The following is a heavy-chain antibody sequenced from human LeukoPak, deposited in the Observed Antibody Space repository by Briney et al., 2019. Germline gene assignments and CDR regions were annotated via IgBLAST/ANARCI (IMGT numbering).Heavy chain of an antibody. CDR1: GYTFTGYY. J-gene: IGHJ4*02. CDR2: INPNSGGT. CDR3: AREHPAVAGTDY. D-gene: IGHD6-19*01. V-gene: IGHV1-2*02. Sequence: ASVKVSCKASGYTFTGYYMHWVRQAPGQGLEWMGWINPNSGGTNYAQKFQGRVTMTRDTSISTAYMELSRLRSDDTAVYYCAREHPAVAGTDYWGRGTLVTVSS.